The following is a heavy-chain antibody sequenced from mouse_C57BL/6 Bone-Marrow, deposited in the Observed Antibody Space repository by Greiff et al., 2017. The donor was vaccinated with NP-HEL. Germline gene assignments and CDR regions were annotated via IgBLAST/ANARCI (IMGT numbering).Heavy chain of an antibody. V-gene: IGHV1-69*01. Sequence: QVQLQQPGAELVMPGASVKLSCKASGYTFTSYWMHWVKQRPGQGLEWIGEIDPSDSYTNYNQKFKGKSTLTVDKSSSTAYMQLSSLTSEDSAVYYCARSWDAMDYWVQGTSVTVSS. J-gene: IGHJ4*01. D-gene: IGHD4-1*01. CDR1: GYTFTSYW. CDR2: IDPSDSYT. CDR3: ARSWDAMDY.